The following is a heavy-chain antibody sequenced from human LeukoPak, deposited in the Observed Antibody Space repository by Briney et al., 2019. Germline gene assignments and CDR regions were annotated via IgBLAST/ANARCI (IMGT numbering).Heavy chain of an antibody. CDR2: ISSSSSTI. D-gene: IGHD6-6*01. J-gene: IGHJ6*03. CDR3: AAARLYYYYYYYMDV. Sequence: TGGSLRLSCAASGFTFSSYSMNWVRQAPGKGLEWVSYISSSSSTIYYADSVKGRFTISRDNAKNSLYLQMNSLRAEDTAVYYCAAARLYYYYYYYMDVWGKGTTVTVSS. V-gene: IGHV3-48*01. CDR1: GFTFSSYS.